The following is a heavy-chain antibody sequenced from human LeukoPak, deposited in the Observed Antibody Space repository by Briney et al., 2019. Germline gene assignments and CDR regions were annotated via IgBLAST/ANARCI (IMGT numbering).Heavy chain of an antibody. CDR1: GFTFSSYS. Sequence: PGGSLRLSCAASGFTFSSYSMNWVRQAPGKGLEWVSYISSSSGTIFYADSVKGRFTISRDNSKNTLYLQMNSLRAEDTAVYYCAKVWSITIFGVGDYWGQGTLVTVSS. D-gene: IGHD3-3*01. CDR2: ISSSSGTI. CDR3: AKVWSITIFGVGDY. J-gene: IGHJ4*02. V-gene: IGHV3-48*01.